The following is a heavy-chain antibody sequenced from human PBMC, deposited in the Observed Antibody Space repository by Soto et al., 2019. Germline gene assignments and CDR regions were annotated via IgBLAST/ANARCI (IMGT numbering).Heavy chain of an antibody. V-gene: IGHV4-59*01. J-gene: IGHJ6*02. CDR2: VYYSGGA. CDR1: GGPISGYY. Sequence: SETLSLTCTVSGGPISGYYWSWIRQPPGKGLEWIGNVYYSGGAKYNPSVKRRVSISVDTSKNQFSLNLSSVTAADTAVYYCTRDGDGRMTTNPYYYYGMDVWGPGITVTVSS. CDR3: TRDGDGRMTTNPYYYYGMDV. D-gene: IGHD2-21*02.